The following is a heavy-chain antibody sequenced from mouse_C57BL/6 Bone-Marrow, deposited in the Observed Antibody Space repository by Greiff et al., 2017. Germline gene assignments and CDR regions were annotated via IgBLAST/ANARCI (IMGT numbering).Heavy chain of an antibody. J-gene: IGHJ1*03. Sequence: VQLQQSGPVLVKPGASVKMSCKASGYTFTDYYMNWVKQSHGKSLEWIGVINPYNGGTSYNQKFKGKATLTVDKSSRTAYMELNSLTSEDSAVYYCARGSYRYFDVWGTGTTVTVSS. CDR2: INPYNGGT. V-gene: IGHV1-19*01. CDR1: GYTFTDYY. CDR3: ARGSYRYFDV. D-gene: IGHD1-1*01.